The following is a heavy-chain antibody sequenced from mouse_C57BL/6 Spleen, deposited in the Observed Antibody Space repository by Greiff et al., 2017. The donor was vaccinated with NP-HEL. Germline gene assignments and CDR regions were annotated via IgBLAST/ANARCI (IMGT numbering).Heavy chain of an antibody. Sequence: EVQLVESEGGLVQPGSSMKLSCTASGFTFSDYYMAWVRQVPEKGLEWVANINYDGSSTYYLDSLKSRFIISRDNAKNILYLQMSRLKSEDTATYYCARDGDYGSSYFDYWGQGTTLTVSS. CDR2: INYDGSST. D-gene: IGHD1-1*01. CDR3: ARDGDYGSSYFDY. J-gene: IGHJ2*01. CDR1: GFTFSDYY. V-gene: IGHV5-16*01.